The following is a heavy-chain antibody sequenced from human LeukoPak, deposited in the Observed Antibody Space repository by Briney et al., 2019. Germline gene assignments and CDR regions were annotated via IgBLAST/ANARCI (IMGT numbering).Heavy chain of an antibody. D-gene: IGHD6-13*01. CDR3: ARDGLIAAAGHTPNDY. J-gene: IGHJ4*02. CDR1: GFTFSSYA. CDR2: ISSSSSYI. Sequence: GGSLRLSCAASGFTFSSYAMSWVRQAPGKGLEWVSSISSSSSYIYYADSVKGRFTISRDNAKNSLYLQMNSLRAEDTAVYYCARDGLIAAAGHTPNDYWGQGTLVTVSS. V-gene: IGHV3-21*01.